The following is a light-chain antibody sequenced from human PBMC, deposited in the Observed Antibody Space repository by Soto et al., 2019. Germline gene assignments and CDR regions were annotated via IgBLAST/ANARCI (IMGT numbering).Light chain of an antibody. CDR2: TTS. CDR1: QNIFTY. J-gene: IGKJ2*01. V-gene: IGKV1-39*01. Sequence: DIQGTQSPSSLSASVGDRVTITCRASQNIFTYLNWYQQRPGKAPNLLIYTTSNLQSGVPSRFSGSGSGTDFTLTISSLQPEEFATYYCQHSYSSPTFGRGTKVEIK. CDR3: QHSYSSPT.